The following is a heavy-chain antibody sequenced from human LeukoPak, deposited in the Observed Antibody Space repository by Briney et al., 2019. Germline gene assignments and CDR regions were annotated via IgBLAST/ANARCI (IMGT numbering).Heavy chain of an antibody. CDR2: ISYDGSNK. CDR1: GFTFSSYA. J-gene: IGHJ4*02. CDR3: ARALSSSWWYFDY. D-gene: IGHD6-13*01. Sequence: GGSLRLSCAASGFTFSSYAMHWVRQAPGKGLEWVAVISYDGSNKYYADSVKGRFTISRDNSKNTLYLQMNSLRAEDTAVYYCARALSSSWWYFDYWGQGTLVTVSS. V-gene: IGHV3-30*04.